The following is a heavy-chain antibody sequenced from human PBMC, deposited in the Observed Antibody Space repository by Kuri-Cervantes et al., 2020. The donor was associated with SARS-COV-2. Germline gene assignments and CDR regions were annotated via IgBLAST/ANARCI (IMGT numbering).Heavy chain of an antibody. CDR3: ASLKGVVIAIFGMDV. CDR1: GGSISSSSYY. Sequence: GSLRLSCTVSGGSISSSSYYWGWIRQPPGKGLEWIGSIYYSGSTYYNPSLKSRVTISVDTSKNQFSLKLSSVTAADTAVYYCASLKGVVIAIFGMDVWGQGTTVTVSS. V-gene: IGHV4-39*01. D-gene: IGHD3-3*01. J-gene: IGHJ6*02. CDR2: IYYSGST.